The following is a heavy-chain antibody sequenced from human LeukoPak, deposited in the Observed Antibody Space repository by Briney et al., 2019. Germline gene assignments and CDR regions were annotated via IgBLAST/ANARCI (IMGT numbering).Heavy chain of an antibody. CDR1: GYTFTSNY. D-gene: IGHD5-12*01. CDR3: ARGRVATISYYYYYMDV. V-gene: IGHV1-46*01. J-gene: IGHJ6*03. CDR2: ISPSGGST. Sequence: ASVKVSCKAFGYTFTSNYMHWVRQAPGQGPEWMGVISPSGGSTTYAQKFQGRLTMTRDMFTSTDYMELTSLTSDDTAVYYCARGRVATISYYYYYMDVWGKGTTVTVSS.